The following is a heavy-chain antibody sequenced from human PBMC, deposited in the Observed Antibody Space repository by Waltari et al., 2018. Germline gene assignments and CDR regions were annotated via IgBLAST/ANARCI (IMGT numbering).Heavy chain of an antibody. CDR1: GVSISSGGYS. CDR2: IYDSGPT. CDR3: ARYSSSKSFDY. Sequence: QVQLQESGPGLVKPSLTLSLTCTVSGVSISSGGYSWSWIRQHPGKGLEWIGYIYDSGPTYYNPSFKSRVIISLDTSKNQFSLKLSSVTAPDTAVYYCARYSSSKSFDYWGQGTLVTVSS. J-gene: IGHJ4*02. D-gene: IGHD6-6*01. V-gene: IGHV4-31*03.